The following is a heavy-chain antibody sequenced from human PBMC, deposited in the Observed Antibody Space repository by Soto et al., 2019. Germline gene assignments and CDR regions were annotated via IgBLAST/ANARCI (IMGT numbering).Heavy chain of an antibody. CDR1: GLPFSNYD. CDR2: ITSGGST. V-gene: IGHV3-23*01. CDR3: AKGGFNAFDI. J-gene: IGHJ3*02. Sequence: GGSLRLSCAASGLPFSNYDMSWVRQAPGKGLEWASTITSGGSTYYTDSVQGRLTISRDSSKNTLYLQMNSLRAEDTAVYYCAKGGFNAFDIWGQGTLVTVSS.